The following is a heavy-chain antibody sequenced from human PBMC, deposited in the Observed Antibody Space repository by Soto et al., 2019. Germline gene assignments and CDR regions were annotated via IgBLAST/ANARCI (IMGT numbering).Heavy chain of an antibody. CDR2: INPSGGST. Sequence: QVQLVQSGAEVKKPGASVKVSCKASGYTFTSYYMHWVRQAPGQGLEWLGIINPSGGSTSYAQKFQGRVTMTRDTSTSTVYMELSSLRSEDTAVYYCAILTCGEGGGGYWGQGTLVTVSS. CDR3: AILTCGEGGGGY. V-gene: IGHV1-46*01. CDR1: GYTFTSYY. J-gene: IGHJ4*02. D-gene: IGHD3-16*01.